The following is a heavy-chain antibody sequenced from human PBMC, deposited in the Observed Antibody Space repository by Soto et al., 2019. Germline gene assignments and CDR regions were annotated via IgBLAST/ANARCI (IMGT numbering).Heavy chain of an antibody. D-gene: IGHD3-22*01. J-gene: IGHJ3*02. CDR2: INHSGST. CDR3: ARGLGITMIVVADDAFDI. CDR1: GGSFSGYY. V-gene: IGHV4-34*01. Sequence: SETLSLTCAVYGGSFSGYYWSWIRRPPGKGLEWIGEINHSGSTNYNPSLKSRVTISVDTSKNQFSLKLSSVTAADTAVYYCARGLGITMIVVADDAFDIWGQGTMVTVSS.